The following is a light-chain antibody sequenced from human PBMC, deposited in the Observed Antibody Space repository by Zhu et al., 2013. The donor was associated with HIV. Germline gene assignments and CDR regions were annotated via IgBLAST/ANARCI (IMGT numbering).Light chain of an antibody. J-gene: IGLJ2*01. CDR2: NNN. CDR1: TSNIGGNT. CDR3: ATWDDSLNGVV. V-gene: IGLV1-44*01. Sequence: QSVVTQPPSASETPGQRVTISCSGSTSNIGGNTVNWYLHVPGTAPQLLIYNNNQRPSRVPDRFSGSKSGTSASLAISDLQSEDEADYYCATWDDSLNGVVFGGGTKLTVL.